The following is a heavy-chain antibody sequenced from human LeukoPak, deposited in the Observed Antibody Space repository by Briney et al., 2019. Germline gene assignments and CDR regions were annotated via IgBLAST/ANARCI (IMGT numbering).Heavy chain of an antibody. CDR1: GGSISSGSYY. CDR2: IYTSGST. Sequence: SETLSLTCTVSGGSISSGSYYWSWIRQPAGKGLEWIGRIYTSGSTNYNPSLKSRVTISVDTSKNQFSLKLSSVTAADTAVYYCAGGAGLGVDAFDIWGQGTMVTVSS. V-gene: IGHV4-61*02. CDR3: AGGAGLGVDAFDI. J-gene: IGHJ3*02. D-gene: IGHD1-26*01.